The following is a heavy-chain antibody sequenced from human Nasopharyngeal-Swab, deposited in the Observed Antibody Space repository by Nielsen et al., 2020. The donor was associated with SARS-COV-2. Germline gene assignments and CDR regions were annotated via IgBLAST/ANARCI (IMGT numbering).Heavy chain of an antibody. CDR2: IWNDGSKK. J-gene: IGHJ4*02. V-gene: IGHV3-33*01. CDR3: ARDGPYGDLDY. CDR1: GFTFSSYG. Sequence: GGSLRLSCAASGFTFSSYGMHWVRQAPGKGLEWVAVIWNDGSKKYYADSGRGRFTISRDKSKNTLYLQMDSLRAEDTAVYFCARDGPYGDLDYWGQGTLVTVSS. D-gene: IGHD4-17*01.